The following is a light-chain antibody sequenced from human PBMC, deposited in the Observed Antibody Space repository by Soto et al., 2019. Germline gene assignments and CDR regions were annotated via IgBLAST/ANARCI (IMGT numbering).Light chain of an antibody. J-gene: IGLJ3*02. CDR1: GSAVGTYNL. V-gene: IGLV2-23*03. CDR2: EGN. CDR3: CSYVDTSAFLR. Sequence: QSALTQPASISGSPGQSITISCTGTGSAVGTYNLVSWYQQHPGKAPNLIIYEGNKRPSGVSRRFSGSKSANTASLTISGLQAEDEAEYYCCSYVDTSAFLRFGGGTKLTVL.